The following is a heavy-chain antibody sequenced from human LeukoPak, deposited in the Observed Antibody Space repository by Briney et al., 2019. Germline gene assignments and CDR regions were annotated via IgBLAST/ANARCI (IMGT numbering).Heavy chain of an antibody. V-gene: IGHV3-66*02. CDR2: IYSGGST. J-gene: IGHJ4*02. Sequence: GGSLRLSWAASGFTVSSNYMSWVRQAPGKGLEWVSVIYSGGSTYYADSVKGRFTISRDNSKNTLYLQMNSLRAEDTAVYYCARDPVAGEPGKGKPKDYWGQGTLVTVSS. CDR3: ARDPVAGEPGKGKPKDY. D-gene: IGHD1-14*01. CDR1: GFTVSSNY.